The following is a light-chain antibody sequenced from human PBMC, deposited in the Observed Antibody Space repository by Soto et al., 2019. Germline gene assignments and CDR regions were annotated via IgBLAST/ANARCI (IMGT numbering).Light chain of an antibody. CDR3: ISYTRRTTYV. CDR2: EVR. V-gene: IGLV2-14*01. CDR1: ASDIGAYNY. Sequence: QSVLTQPASVSGSPGQSITISCTGTASDIGAYNYVSWYQQHPGKAPKLMIYEVRNRPSGVSNRFSGSKSGNTASLTISGLQAEDEADYYCISYTRRTTYVIGTGTKVTVL. J-gene: IGLJ1*01.